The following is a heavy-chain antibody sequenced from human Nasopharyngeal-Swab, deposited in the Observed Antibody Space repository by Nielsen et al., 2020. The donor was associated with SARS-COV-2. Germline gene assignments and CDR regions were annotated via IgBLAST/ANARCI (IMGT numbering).Heavy chain of an antibody. CDR3: VRVGSYCGVDCYSRFFDD. CDR2: ISNKDMRYTT. D-gene: IGHD2-21*02. Sequence: GVSLKISCAASGFGFSAHYMDWVRQAPGLGLGWVGSISNKDMRYTTEYAASVKGRFTISCDDSKNSLYLQMNSLKTEDAAVYYCVRVGSYCGVDCYSRFFDDWGQGTLVTVSS. CDR1: GFGFSAHY. J-gene: IGHJ4*02. V-gene: IGHV3-72*01.